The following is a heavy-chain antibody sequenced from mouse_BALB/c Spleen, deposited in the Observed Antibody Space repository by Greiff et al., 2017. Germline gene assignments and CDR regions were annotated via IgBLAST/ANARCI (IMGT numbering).Heavy chain of an antibody. CDR3: EGGATVFPLLAY. D-gene: IGHD1-1*01. Sequence: EVQLQQSGPELVKPGASVKISCKTSGYTFTEYTMHWVKQSHGKSLEWIGGINPNNGGTSYNQKFKGKATLTVDKSSSTAYMEFRSLTSEDSAVYYCEGGATVFPLLAYGGKGTLVTVSA. J-gene: IGHJ3*01. V-gene: IGHV1-18*01. CDR1: GYTFTEYT. CDR2: INPNNGGT.